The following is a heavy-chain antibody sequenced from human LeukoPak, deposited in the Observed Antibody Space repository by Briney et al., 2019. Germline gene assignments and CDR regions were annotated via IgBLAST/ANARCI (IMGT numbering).Heavy chain of an antibody. CDR2: ISGSGDST. D-gene: IGHD1-1*01. J-gene: IGHJ5*02. V-gene: IGHV3-23*01. Sequence: PGGSLRLSCAASGFTLNAYAMNWLRQAPGKGLEWVSGISGSGDSTYYADSVKGRFTISRDNSKSTLYLQMDSLRVDDTAVYYCAKDRIASPPSWKFDPWGQGTLVTVSS. CDR3: AKDRIASPPSWKFDP. CDR1: GFTLNAYA.